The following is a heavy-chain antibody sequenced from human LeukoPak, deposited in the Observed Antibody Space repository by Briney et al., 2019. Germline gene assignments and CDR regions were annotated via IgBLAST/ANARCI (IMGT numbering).Heavy chain of an antibody. V-gene: IGHV3-48*02. J-gene: IGHJ4*02. D-gene: IGHD1-1*01. CDR3: AREATGFAY. CDR1: GFTFSSYS. CDR2: ISSSSSAI. Sequence: GGSLRLSCAASGFTFSSYSMNWVRQAPGKGLEWVSYISSSSSAIFYADSVKGRFTISRDNAKNSLFLQMSSLGDEDTAVYYCAREATGFAYWSQGTLVTVSS.